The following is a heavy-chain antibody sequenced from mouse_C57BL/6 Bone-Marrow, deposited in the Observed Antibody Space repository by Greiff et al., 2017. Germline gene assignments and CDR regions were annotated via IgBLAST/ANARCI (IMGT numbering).Heavy chain of an antibody. D-gene: IGHD3-1*01. V-gene: IGHV1-81*01. Sequence: QVQLKESGAELARPGASVKLSCKASGYTFTSYGISWVKQRTGQGLEWIGEIYPRSGNTYYNEKFKGKATLTADKSSSTAYMELRSLTSEDSAVYFCARTPLGAMDYWGQGTSVTVSS. CDR2: IYPRSGNT. CDR1: GYTFTSYG. CDR3: ARTPLGAMDY. J-gene: IGHJ4*01.